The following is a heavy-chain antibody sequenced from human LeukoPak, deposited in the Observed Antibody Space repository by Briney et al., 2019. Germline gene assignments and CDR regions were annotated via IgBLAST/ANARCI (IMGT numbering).Heavy chain of an antibody. D-gene: IGHD2-2*01. CDR2: IIPIFGTA. Sequence: ASVKVSCKASGGTFSSYAISWVRQAPGQGLEWMGGIIPIFGTANYAQKFQGRVTITADESTSTAYMELSSLRSEDTAVYYCATEIVVDTERLKRYYGMDVWGQGTTVTVSS. J-gene: IGHJ6*02. V-gene: IGHV1-69*13. CDR3: ATEIVVDTERLKRYYGMDV. CDR1: GGTFSSYA.